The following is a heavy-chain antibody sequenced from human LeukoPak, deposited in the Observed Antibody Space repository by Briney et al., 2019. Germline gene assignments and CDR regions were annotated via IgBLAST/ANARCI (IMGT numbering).Heavy chain of an antibody. J-gene: IGHJ5*02. V-gene: IGHV4-34*01. Sequence: SETLSLTCAVYGGSFSGYYWSWIRQPPGRGLEWIGEINHSGSTNYNPSLKSRVTISVDTSKNQFSLKLSSVTAADTAVYYCAREWIAFGWLGNPNWFDPWGQGTLVTVSS. CDR1: GGSFSGYY. CDR2: INHSGST. CDR3: AREWIAFGWLGNPNWFDP. D-gene: IGHD3-16*01.